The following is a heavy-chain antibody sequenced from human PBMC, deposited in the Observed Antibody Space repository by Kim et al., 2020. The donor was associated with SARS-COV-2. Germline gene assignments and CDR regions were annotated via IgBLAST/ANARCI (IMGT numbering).Heavy chain of an antibody. CDR2: LYTGGGT. J-gene: IGHJ4*02. CDR3: VSGRTY. D-gene: IGHD5-12*01. V-gene: IGHV3-66*01. CDR1: GFTVSSPY. Sequence: GGSLRLSCAASGFTVSSPYMSWVRQAPKRGLEWVSVLYTGGGTFHIDSVKGRFTISRDTSGNTIYLEMTDLRVEDTAMYYCVSGRTYWGQGTRVTVSS.